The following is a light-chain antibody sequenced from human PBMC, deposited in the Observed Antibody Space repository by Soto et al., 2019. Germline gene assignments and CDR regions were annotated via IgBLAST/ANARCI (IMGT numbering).Light chain of an antibody. V-gene: IGKV1D-16*01. J-gene: IGKJ5*01. CDR2: GTS. Sequence: DIQMTQSPSSLSASVGDRVTITCRASQGIRNLLVWYQQKPEKAPKSLIYGTSNLESGVPSRFSGSGSGTDYTLTIISLQPEDLATYYCQQYDSYPITFGQGTRLEIK. CDR1: QGIRNL. CDR3: QQYDSYPIT.